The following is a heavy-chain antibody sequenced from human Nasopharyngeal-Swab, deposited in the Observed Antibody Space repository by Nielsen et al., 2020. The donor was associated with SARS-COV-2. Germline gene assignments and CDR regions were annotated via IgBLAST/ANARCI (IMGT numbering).Heavy chain of an antibody. CDR1: GYTLTELS. J-gene: IGHJ3*02. D-gene: IGHD3-10*01. V-gene: IGHV1-2*04. Sequence: ASVKVSCKVSGYTLTELSMHWVRQAPGQGLEWMGWINPNSGGTNYAQKFQGWVTMTRDTSISTAYMELSRLRSDDTAVYYCARARITMVRGKEEHDAFDIWGQGTMVTVSS. CDR2: INPNSGGT. CDR3: ARARITMVRGKEEHDAFDI.